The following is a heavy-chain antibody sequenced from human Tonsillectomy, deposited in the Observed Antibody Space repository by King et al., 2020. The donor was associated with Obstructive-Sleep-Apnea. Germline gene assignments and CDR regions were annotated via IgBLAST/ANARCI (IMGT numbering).Heavy chain of an antibody. Sequence: QLQESGPGLVKPSETLSLTCTVSGGSISSGTYYWGWIRQPPGKGLEWIGSIYSSGSTYYNPSLKSRVVISVDMSKNQFSLKLSSVTAADTAVYYCASFYDSSDSSGYSGTYYYGMDVWGQGTTVTVSS. J-gene: IGHJ6*02. CDR1: GGSISSGTYY. D-gene: IGHD3-22*01. CDR2: IYSSGST. CDR3: ASFYDSSDSSGYSGTYYYGMDV. V-gene: IGHV4-39*07.